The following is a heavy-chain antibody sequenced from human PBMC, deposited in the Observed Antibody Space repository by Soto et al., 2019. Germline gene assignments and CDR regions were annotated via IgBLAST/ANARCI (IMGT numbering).Heavy chain of an antibody. CDR2: ISYDGSNK. J-gene: IGHJ6*03. D-gene: IGHD5-18*01. V-gene: IGHV3-30*18. CDR1: GFTFNSYG. Sequence: QVQLVESGGGVVQPGRSLRLSCAASGFTFNSYGMHWVRQAPGKGLEWVAVISYDGSNKYYADSVKGRFTISRDNSKNTLYLQMNSLRAEDTAVYYCAKADRGYSYYYYYMDVWGKGTTVTVSS. CDR3: AKADRGYSYYYYYMDV.